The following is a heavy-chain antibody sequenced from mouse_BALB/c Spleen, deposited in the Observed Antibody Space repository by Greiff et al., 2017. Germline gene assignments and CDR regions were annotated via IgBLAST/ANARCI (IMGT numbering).Heavy chain of an antibody. V-gene: IGHV1-55*01. CDR2: IYPGSGST. D-gene: IGHD2-4*01. J-gene: IGHJ4*01. Sequence: QVQLQQPGAELVKPGTSVKLSCKASGYNFTSYWINWVKLRPGQSLEWIGDIYPGSGSTNYNEKFKGKATLTADKSSSTAYMQLSSLTSDDSAVYFCARAIYYDYDGVMDYWGQGTSVTVSS. CDR1: GYNFTSYW. CDR3: ARAIYYDYDGVMDY.